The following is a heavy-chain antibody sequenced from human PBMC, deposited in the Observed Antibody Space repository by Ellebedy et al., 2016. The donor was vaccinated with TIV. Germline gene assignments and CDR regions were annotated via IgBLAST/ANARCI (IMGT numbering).Heavy chain of an antibody. CDR1: GYTLTELS. Sequence: ASVKVSXXVSGYTLTELSMHWVRQAPGKGLEWMGGFDPEDGETIYAQKFQGRVTMTEDTSTDTAYMELSSLRSEDTAVYYCARDDSLYSSGGPRDWGQGTLVTVSS. D-gene: IGHD6-19*01. CDR2: FDPEDGET. CDR3: ARDDSLYSSGGPRD. J-gene: IGHJ4*02. V-gene: IGHV1-24*01.